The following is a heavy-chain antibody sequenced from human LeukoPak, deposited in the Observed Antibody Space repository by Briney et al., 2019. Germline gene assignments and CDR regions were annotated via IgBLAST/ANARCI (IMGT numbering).Heavy chain of an antibody. V-gene: IGHV1-2*02. CDR2: INPNSGGT. Sequence: ASVKVSCKASGYTFTGYHMHWVRQAPGQGLEWMGWINPNSGGTNYAQKFQGRVTMTRDTSISTAYMELSRLRSDDTAVYYCARDRSSGWYVVDYWGQGTLVTVSS. CDR1: GYTFTGYH. CDR3: ARDRSSGWYVVDY. D-gene: IGHD6-19*01. J-gene: IGHJ4*02.